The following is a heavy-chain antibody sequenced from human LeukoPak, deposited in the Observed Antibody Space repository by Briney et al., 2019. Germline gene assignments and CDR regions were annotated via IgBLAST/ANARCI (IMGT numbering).Heavy chain of an antibody. CDR1: GGSISSSSYY. V-gene: IGHV4-39*01. CDR2: IYYSGST. Sequence: SETLSLTCTVSGGSISSSSYYWGWIRQPPGRGLEWIGSIYYSGSTYYNPSLKSRVTISVDTSNNQFSLKLSSVTAADTAVYYCARHMGETSVAGTVLGLFDYWGQGTLVTVSS. J-gene: IGHJ4*02. CDR3: ARHMGETSVAGTVLGLFDY. D-gene: IGHD6-19*01.